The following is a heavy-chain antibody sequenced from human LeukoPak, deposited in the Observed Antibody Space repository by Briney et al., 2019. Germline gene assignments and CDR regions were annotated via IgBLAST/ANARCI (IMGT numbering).Heavy chain of an antibody. CDR1: GFTFSSSW. J-gene: IGHJ4*02. CDR2: INGDGSST. Sequence: GGSLRLSCAASGFTFSSSWVHWVRQAPGKGLVWVSRINGDGSSTIYADSVEGRFTISRDNAKNTLYLQMNSLRAEDTAVYYCARWWLRSGDYWGQGTLVTVSS. D-gene: IGHD5-12*01. CDR3: ARWWLRSGDY. V-gene: IGHV3-74*01.